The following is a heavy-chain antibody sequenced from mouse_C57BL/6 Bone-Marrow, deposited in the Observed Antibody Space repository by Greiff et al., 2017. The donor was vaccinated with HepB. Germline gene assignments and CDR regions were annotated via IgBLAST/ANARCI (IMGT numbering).Heavy chain of an antibody. CDR3: AKGGYYYFDY. V-gene: IGHV1-69*01. J-gene: IGHJ2*01. Sequence: VQLQQPGAELVMPGASVKLSCKASGYTFTSYWMHWVKQRPGQGLEWIGEIDPSDSYTNYNQKFKGKSTLTVDKSSSTAYMQLSSLTSEDSAVYYCAKGGYYYFDYWGQGTTRTVSS. CDR2: IDPSDSYT. CDR1: GYTFTSYW. D-gene: IGHD2-3*01.